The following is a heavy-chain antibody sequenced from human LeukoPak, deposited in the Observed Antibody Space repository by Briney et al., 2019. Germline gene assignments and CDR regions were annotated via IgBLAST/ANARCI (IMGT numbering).Heavy chain of an antibody. D-gene: IGHD3-3*01. V-gene: IGHV4-4*02. Sequence: SETLSLTCTVSGGSIISTDWWTWVRQPPGKGLEWIGEIYHSGSTNYNPSLKSRVTMSVDKSKNQFSLKVSSVTAADTAVYYCAGRISDFSSDYWGQGTLVTVSS. CDR2: IYHSGST. CDR3: AGRISDFSSDY. J-gene: IGHJ4*02. CDR1: GGSIISTDW.